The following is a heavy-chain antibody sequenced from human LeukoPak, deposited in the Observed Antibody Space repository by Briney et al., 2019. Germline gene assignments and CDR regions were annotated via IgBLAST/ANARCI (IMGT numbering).Heavy chain of an antibody. D-gene: IGHD3-16*01. CDR3: AKSRVLFSSTWYPLDF. CDR1: GFTFSSYW. CDR2: IKQDGSEK. V-gene: IGHV3-7*03. J-gene: IGHJ4*02. Sequence: SGGSLRLSCAASGFTFSSYWMSWVRQAPGKGLEWVANIKQDGSEKYYVDSVKGRFTISRDNAKNSLYLQMNSLRAEDTAVYYCAKSRVLFSSTWYPLDFWGRGTLVAVSS.